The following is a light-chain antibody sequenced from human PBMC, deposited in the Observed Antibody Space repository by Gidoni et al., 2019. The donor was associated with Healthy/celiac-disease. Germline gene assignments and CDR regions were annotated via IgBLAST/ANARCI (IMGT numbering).Light chain of an antibody. CDR3: SSYTSSSTRV. V-gene: IGLV2-14*01. CDR2: EVS. Sequence: QSALTQPASVSGSPGQSITISCTGTSSDVGGYNYVSWYQQHPGKAPKLMIYEVSNRPSGVSNRFSGPKSGNTVSLTISGLQAEDEADYYCSSYTSSSTRVFGTGTKVTVL. CDR1: SSDVGGYNY. J-gene: IGLJ1*01.